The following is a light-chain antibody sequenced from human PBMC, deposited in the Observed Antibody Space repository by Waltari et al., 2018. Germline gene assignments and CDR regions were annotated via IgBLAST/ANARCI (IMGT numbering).Light chain of an antibody. CDR2: DVP. CDR1: SSDVGGYNY. V-gene: IGLV2-14*03. Sequence: QSALTQPASVSGSPGQSITISCTGTSSDVGGYNYVAWFQQYPGKAPKLFLYDVPIRFAGFSNRFSGSKSGNTASLTISGLQAEDEADYYCDSYTSSVTRVFGTGTKVTVL. CDR3: DSYTSSVTRV. J-gene: IGLJ1*01.